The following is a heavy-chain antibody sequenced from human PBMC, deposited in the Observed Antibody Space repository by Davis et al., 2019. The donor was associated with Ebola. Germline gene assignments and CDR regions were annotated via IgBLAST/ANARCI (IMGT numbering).Heavy chain of an antibody. D-gene: IGHD6-13*01. CDR1: GGSINSYY. V-gene: IGHV4-59*08. J-gene: IGHJ4*02. CDR3: ARHGAAAAPFWY. CDR2: IYYSGST. Sequence: MPSETLSFTCTVSGGSINSYYWSWIRQPPGKGLEWIGYIYYSGSTNYNPSLKSRVTISVDTSKNQFSLKLSSVTAADTAVYYCARHGAAAAPFWYWGQGTLVTVSS.